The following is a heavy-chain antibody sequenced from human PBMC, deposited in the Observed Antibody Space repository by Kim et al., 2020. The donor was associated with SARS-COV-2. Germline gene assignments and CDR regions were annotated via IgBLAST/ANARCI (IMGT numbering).Heavy chain of an antibody. CDR2: ISYDGSNK. CDR3: ARDRLLRGYGFDY. V-gene: IGHV3-30-3*01. Sequence: GGSLRLSCAASGFTFSSYAMHWVRQAPGKGLEWVAVISYDGSNKYYADSVKGRFTISRDNSKNTLYLQMNSLRAEDTAVYYCARDRLLRGYGFDYWGQGTLVTVSS. D-gene: IGHD5-18*01. J-gene: IGHJ4*02. CDR1: GFTFSSYA.